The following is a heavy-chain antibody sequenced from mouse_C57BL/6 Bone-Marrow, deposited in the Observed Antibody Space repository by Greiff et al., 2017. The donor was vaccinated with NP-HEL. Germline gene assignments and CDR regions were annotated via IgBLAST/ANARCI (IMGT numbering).Heavy chain of an antibody. D-gene: IGHD1-1*01. Sequence: EVQLLQPGAGLVKPGASLKLSCAASGFTFSSYAMPWVRQTPEQRLEWVATISPAGSYTYYPDNVKGRFTISRDKATNNLYLQMSHLTSEDTDMYYCARPNYYGSSAFAYEGWGKVATVSA. CDR2: ISPAGSYT. J-gene: IGHJ3*01. V-gene: IGHV5-4*01. CDR3: ARPNYYGSSAFAY. CDR1: GFTFSSYA.